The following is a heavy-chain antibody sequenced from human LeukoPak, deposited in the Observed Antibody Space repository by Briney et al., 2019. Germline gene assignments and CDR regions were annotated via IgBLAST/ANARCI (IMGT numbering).Heavy chain of an antibody. CDR3: ARDYYDSSGYYGSLGY. Sequence: GASVKVSCKASGGTFSSYAISWVRQAPGQGLEWMGRIIPILGIANYAQKFQGRVTITTDKSTSTAYMELSSLRSEDTAVYYCARDYYDSSGYYGSLGYWGQGTLVTVSS. J-gene: IGHJ4*02. V-gene: IGHV1-69*04. CDR1: GGTFSSYA. CDR2: IIPILGIA. D-gene: IGHD3-22*01.